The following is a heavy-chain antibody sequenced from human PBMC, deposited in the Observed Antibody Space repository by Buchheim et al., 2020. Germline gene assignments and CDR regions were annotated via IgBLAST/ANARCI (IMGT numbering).Heavy chain of an antibody. J-gene: IGHJ4*02. CDR1: GGSISSSSYY. CDR3: ARRLSSVTIFGVVIGFDY. CDR2: IYYSGST. D-gene: IGHD3-3*01. V-gene: IGHV4-39*01. Sequence: QLQLQESGPGLVKPSETLSLTCTVSGGSISSSSYYWGWIRQPPGKGLEWIGSIYYSGSTYYNPSLKSRVTISVDTSKNQFSLKLSSVTAADTAVYYCARRLSSVTIFGVVIGFDYWGQGTL.